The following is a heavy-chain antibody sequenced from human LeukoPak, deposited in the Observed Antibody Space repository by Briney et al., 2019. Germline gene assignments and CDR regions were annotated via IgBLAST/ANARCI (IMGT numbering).Heavy chain of an antibody. Sequence: GGSLRLSCAASGFTVSSNYMSWVRQAPGKGLEWVSVIYSGGTTYYADSVKGRFTISRDNSNNTLYLQMNSLRAEDTAVYYCAKDLYGDYGNWFDPWGQGTQVTVSS. CDR1: GFTVSSNY. J-gene: IGHJ5*02. V-gene: IGHV3-53*01. D-gene: IGHD4-17*01. CDR3: AKDLYGDYGNWFDP. CDR2: IYSGGTT.